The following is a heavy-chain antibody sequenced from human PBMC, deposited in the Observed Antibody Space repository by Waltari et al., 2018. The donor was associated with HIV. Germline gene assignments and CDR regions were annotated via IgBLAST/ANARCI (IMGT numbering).Heavy chain of an antibody. CDR2: INGGTTGT. CDR3: AKDRSYDSSGYFDY. Sequence: EVQLLESGGDLQQPGGSLSLPGAASGFIFSSPAMSGVRQAPGRGLEWVSSINGGTTGTFYAYSVKGRFTISRDSSKNTLYLQMNSLRAEDTAVYYCAKDRSYDSSGYFDYWGEGTLVTVSS. D-gene: IGHD3-22*01. V-gene: IGHV3-23*01. CDR1: GFIFSSPA. J-gene: IGHJ4*02.